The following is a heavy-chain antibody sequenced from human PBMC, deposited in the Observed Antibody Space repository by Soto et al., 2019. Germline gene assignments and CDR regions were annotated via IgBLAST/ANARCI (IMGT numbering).Heavy chain of an antibody. CDR2: IIPIFGTA. CDR3: ASEGNGYSNYLNNWFDP. J-gene: IGHJ5*02. D-gene: IGHD4-4*01. Sequence: ASVKVSCKASGYTFTSYGISWVRQAPGQGLEWMGGIIPIFGTANYAQKFQGRVTITADKSTSTAYMELSSLRSEDTAVYYCASEGNGYSNYLNNWFDPWGQGTLVTVSS. V-gene: IGHV1-69*06. CDR1: GYTFTSYG.